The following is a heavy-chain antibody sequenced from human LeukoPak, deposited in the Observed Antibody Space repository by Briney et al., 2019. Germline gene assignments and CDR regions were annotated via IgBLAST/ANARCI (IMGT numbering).Heavy chain of an antibody. D-gene: IGHD1-26*01. CDR1: GGSVSSYY. J-gene: IGHJ4*02. CDR2: IYYSGST. V-gene: IGHV4-59*02. Sequence: SETLSLTCTVSGGSVSSYYWSWIRQPPGKGLEWIGYIYYSGSTNYSPSLKSRVTISVDTSKNQFSLKLSSVTAADTAVYYCARELGGSYSSFDYWGQGTLVTVSS. CDR3: ARELGGSYSSFDY.